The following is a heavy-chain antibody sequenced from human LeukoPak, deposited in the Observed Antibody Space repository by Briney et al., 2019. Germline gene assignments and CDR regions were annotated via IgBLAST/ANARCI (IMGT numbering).Heavy chain of an antibody. CDR3: AREKAAAGRVRFDY. CDR1: GFTVSSNY. V-gene: IGHV3-53*01. J-gene: IGHJ4*02. Sequence: GGSLRLSCAASGFTVSSNYMSWVRQAPGKGLEWVSVIYSGGSTYYADSVKGRFTISRDNSKNTLYLQMNSLRAEDTAVYYCAREKAAAGRVRFDYWGQGTLVTVSS. D-gene: IGHD6-13*01. CDR2: IYSGGST.